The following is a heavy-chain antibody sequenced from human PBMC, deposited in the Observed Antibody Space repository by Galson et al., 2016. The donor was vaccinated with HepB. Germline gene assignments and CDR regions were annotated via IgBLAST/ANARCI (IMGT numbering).Heavy chain of an antibody. CDR1: GGTFSSYV. CDR3: AREESYCSGTSCPDYYYYYYGMDV. CDR2: TIPFFGAA. J-gene: IGHJ6*02. Sequence: SVKVSCKASGGTFSSYVISWVRLAPGEGLEWMGGTIPFFGAAHYAQKFRGRVTITADESTSTAYMELSSLSSEDTAVYFCAREESYCSGTSCPDYYYYYYGMDVWGQGTTVTVS. V-gene: IGHV1-69*13. D-gene: IGHD2-2*01.